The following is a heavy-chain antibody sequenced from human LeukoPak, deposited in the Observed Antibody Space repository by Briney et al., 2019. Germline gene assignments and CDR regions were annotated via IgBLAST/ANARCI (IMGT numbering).Heavy chain of an antibody. CDR3: ARLGYSYGYLIFDY. V-gene: IGHV4-34*01. CDR2: INHSGGT. Sequence: PSETLSLTCAVYGGSFSGYYWSWIRQPPGKGLEWIGEINHSGGTNYNPSLKSRVTISVDTSKNQFSLKLSSVTAADTAVYYCARLGYSYGYLIFDYWGQGTLVTVSS. D-gene: IGHD5-18*01. CDR1: GGSFSGYY. J-gene: IGHJ4*02.